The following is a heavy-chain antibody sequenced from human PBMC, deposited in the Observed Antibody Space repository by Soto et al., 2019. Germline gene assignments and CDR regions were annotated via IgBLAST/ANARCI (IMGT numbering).Heavy chain of an antibody. CDR2: ISGSGGST. CDR3: AKDIPYYYDSSGYYGGFDI. V-gene: IGHV3-23*01. J-gene: IGHJ3*02. D-gene: IGHD3-22*01. CDR1: GFTFSSYA. Sequence: HPGGSLRLSCAASGFTFSSYAMSWVRQAPGKGLEWVSAISGSGGSTYYADSVKGRFTISRDNSKNTLYPQMNSLRAEDTAVYYCAKDIPYYYDSSGYYGGFDIWGQGTMVTVSS.